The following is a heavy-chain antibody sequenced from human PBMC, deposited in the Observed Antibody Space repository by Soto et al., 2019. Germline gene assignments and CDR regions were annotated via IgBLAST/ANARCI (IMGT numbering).Heavy chain of an antibody. CDR2: IYYSGST. CDR3: ASPTGGYCSSTSCYAYYFDY. CDR1: GGSISSSSYY. J-gene: IGHJ4*02. Sequence: PSETLSLTCTVSGGSISSSSYYWGWIRQPPGKGLEWIGSIYYSGSTYYNTSLRSRVTISVDTSKNQFSLKLSSVTAADTAVYYFASPTGGYCSSTSCYAYYFDYWGQGTLVTVS. D-gene: IGHD2-2*01. V-gene: IGHV4-39*01.